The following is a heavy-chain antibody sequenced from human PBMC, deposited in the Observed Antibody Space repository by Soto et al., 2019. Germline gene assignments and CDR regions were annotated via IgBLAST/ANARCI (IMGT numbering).Heavy chain of an antibody. CDR2: IKSNVDGGAT. V-gene: IGHV3-15*01. Sequence: EVQLVESGGGLVKPGGSLRLSCVASGFTFKDAWMSWVRQAPGKGLEWVGHIKSNVDGGATDYAAPVRGRFHISRDDSKNTLFLEINSLKNEDTALYYGTTEAITLEVVVNSYAFDVWGQGTMVTVSP. CDR3: TTEAITLEVVVNSYAFDV. CDR1: GFTFKDAW. J-gene: IGHJ3*01. D-gene: IGHD3-22*01.